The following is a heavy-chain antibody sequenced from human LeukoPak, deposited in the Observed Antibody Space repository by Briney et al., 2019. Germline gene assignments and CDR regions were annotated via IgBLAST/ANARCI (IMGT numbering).Heavy chain of an antibody. CDR1: GGSISSDDYY. CDR2: VTRSGFT. CDR3: ARRQWLVPSYIDA. D-gene: IGHD6-19*01. V-gene: IGHV4-61*08. Sequence: SETLSLTCTVSGGSISSDDYYWSWIRQPPGKGLGWIGSVTRSGFTHYNPSLKSRVTISIDMSKNVFSLNLSLVTAADTAVYYCARRQWLVPSYIDAWGQGTLVAVSS. J-gene: IGHJ4*02.